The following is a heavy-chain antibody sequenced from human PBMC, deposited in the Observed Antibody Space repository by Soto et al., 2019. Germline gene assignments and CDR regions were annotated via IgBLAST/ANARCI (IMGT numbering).Heavy chain of an antibody. CDR1: GFTFSAYS. CDR3: VSDFGDYKFDS. Sequence: PGGSLRLSCAASGFTFSAYSMHWVRQAPGKGLEWVAVMWGDGSDQYYGDSVKGRFTISRDNSKNTLYLQMSSLRADDTAFYYCVSDFGDYKFDSWGQGT. D-gene: IGHD4-17*01. V-gene: IGHV3-33*01. CDR2: MWGDGSDQ. J-gene: IGHJ4*02.